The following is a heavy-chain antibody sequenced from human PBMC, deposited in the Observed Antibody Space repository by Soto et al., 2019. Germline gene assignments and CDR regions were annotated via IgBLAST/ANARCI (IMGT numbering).Heavy chain of an antibody. CDR3: AKGGRQWLVTSDFNY. CDR2: VSHDGRNT. D-gene: IGHD6-19*01. J-gene: IGHJ4*02. V-gene: IGHV3-30*18. CDR1: GFTFSDYA. Sequence: VQLVESGGGVVQPGRSLRLSCAASGFTFSDYAMHWVRQAPGKGLEWVAVVSHDGRNTHYADSVKGRFTISRDSSMNTVSLEMTSLRAEDKAVYYCAKGGRQWLVTSDFNYWGQGALVTVSS.